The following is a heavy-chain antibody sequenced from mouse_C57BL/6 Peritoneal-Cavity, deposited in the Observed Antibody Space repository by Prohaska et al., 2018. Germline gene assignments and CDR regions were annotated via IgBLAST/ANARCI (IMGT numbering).Heavy chain of an antibody. CDR3: ATPYYGSSSYWYFDV. Sequence: EVQLVESGGGLVKPGGSLKLSCAASGFPFSDYGLHWVRQSPEKGMEWFVDISSCSSTIYYAEKVKGRFTIARDNAKNTLFMQMTSLRSEDTAMYYCATPYYGSSSYWYFDVWGTGTTVTVSS. J-gene: IGHJ1*03. CDR2: ISSCSSTI. D-gene: IGHD1-1*01. CDR1: GFPFSDYG. V-gene: IGHV5-17*01.